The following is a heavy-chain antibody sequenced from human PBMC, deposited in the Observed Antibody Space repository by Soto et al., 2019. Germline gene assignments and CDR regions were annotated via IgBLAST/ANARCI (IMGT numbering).Heavy chain of an antibody. CDR3: ATILTRAFET. J-gene: IGHJ3*02. CDR2: IKQDGTEK. CDR1: GFTFSSYW. Sequence: EVQLVESGGGLVQPGGSLRLSCAASGFTFSSYWMSWVRQAPGRGLEWMGNIKQDGTEKDYVDSVKGRFTIARDNARNSVFLQMDSLRADDTAVDYCATILTRAFETWGQGPMGTVSS. D-gene: IGHD2-15*01. V-gene: IGHV3-7*01.